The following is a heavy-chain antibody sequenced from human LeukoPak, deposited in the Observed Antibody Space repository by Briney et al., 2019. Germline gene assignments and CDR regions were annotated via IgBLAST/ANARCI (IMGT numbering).Heavy chain of an antibody. CDR2: IYYSGRT. J-gene: IGHJ5*02. Sequence: PSETLSLTCTVSGGSISSSSYYWGWIRQPPGKGLEWMGSIYYSGRTYYNPSLKSRVTISVDTSKNQFSLKLSSVTAADTAVYYCARAYCGGDCYLNWFDPWGQGTLVTVSS. CDR3: ARAYCGGDCYLNWFDP. CDR1: GGSISSSSYY. V-gene: IGHV4-39*01. D-gene: IGHD2-21*01.